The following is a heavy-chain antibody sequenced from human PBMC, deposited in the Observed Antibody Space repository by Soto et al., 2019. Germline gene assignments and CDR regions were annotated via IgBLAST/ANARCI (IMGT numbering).Heavy chain of an antibody. V-gene: IGHV1-24*01. CDR2: FDPDDGET. Sequence: ASVKVSSKVSGYTLTELSMHWVRQAPGKGLDWMGGFDPDDGETIYAQKFQGRVTMTKDTSISTAYMELSSLRSEDTGVYYCARICSGGGCSYWGQGTLVTVSS. CDR3: ARICSGGGCSY. D-gene: IGHD2-15*01. J-gene: IGHJ4*02. CDR1: GYTLTELS.